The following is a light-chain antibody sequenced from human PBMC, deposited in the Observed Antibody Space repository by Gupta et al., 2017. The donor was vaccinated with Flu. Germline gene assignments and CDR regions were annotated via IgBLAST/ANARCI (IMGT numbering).Light chain of an antibody. CDR3: PSYGSRNPWV. CDR2: EEN. J-gene: IGLJ3*02. V-gene: IGLV6-57*01. CDR1: SGNIAYDY. Sequence: FVLTQPRSVSESPGKTVTISCTRSSGNIAYDYVQWYQQRPGRSPTTVLDEENQRPSGVHARFSCVTNCASTSAFLSISGLQADDDAYYFSPSYGSRNPWVFGGGTKLTVL.